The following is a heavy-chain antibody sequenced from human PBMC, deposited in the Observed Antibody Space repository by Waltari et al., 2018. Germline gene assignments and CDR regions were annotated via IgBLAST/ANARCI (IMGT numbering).Heavy chain of an antibody. CDR1: GFPSDSNS. CDR3: ARIGLREFFGETH. V-gene: IGHV3-21*05. CDR2: ISSNTKFM. Sequence: GQLVESGGGLAKPGGSLRLSCAAPGFPSDSNSMNWVRQAPGKGLEWVAYISSNTKFMHYADSVKGRFTISRDNAKNILYLQMNSLRGDDTAVYYCARIGLREFFGETHWGLGTLVSVSS. J-gene: IGHJ3*01. D-gene: IGHD3-10*01.